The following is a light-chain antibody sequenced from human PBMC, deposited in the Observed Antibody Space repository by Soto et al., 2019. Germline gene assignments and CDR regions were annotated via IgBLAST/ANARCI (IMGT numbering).Light chain of an antibody. CDR1: QTVPSS. V-gene: IGKV3-15*01. CDR2: GAS. Sequence: IVLTQSPATLSLSPGEGVTLSCRASQTVPSSIAWYQQKPGQAPSLLLYGASTRATGVPDRFSGTGSGTELTLTISSLKSEDYAVYYCQQYKSWPPITFGQGTRLEIK. CDR3: QQYKSWPPIT. J-gene: IGKJ5*01.